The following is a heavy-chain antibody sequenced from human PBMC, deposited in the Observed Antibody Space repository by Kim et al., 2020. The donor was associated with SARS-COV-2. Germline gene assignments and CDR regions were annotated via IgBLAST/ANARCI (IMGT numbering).Heavy chain of an antibody. D-gene: IGHD3-10*01. CDR1: GGSLSGYF. J-gene: IGHJ4*02. V-gene: IGHV4-34*12. CDR3: SRDIRICMVRGVITQYYLDS. CDR2: TIHSGST. Sequence: SETLSLTCAVSGGSLSGYFWSWIRQPPGKGLEWIGDTIHSGSTNYNPPLKSRVIILVDTSKNQFSLKLSSVTAADTAVYYCSRDIRICMVRGVITQYYLDSWGQGTLVTVSS.